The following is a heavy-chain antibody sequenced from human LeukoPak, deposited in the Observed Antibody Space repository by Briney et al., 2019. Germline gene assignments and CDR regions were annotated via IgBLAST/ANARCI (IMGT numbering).Heavy chain of an antibody. D-gene: IGHD1-26*01. Sequence: GGSLRLSCAGSGFTLNTYWMHWVRQGPGKGLVWVSRIYSDGGRTNYADSVKGRFTISGDTAKNTLYLQMNSLRAEGTAVYYCARSGRGGAFDMWGQGTMVTDSS. V-gene: IGHV3-74*01. CDR3: ARSGRGGAFDM. CDR1: GFTLNTYW. J-gene: IGHJ3*02. CDR2: IYSDGGRT.